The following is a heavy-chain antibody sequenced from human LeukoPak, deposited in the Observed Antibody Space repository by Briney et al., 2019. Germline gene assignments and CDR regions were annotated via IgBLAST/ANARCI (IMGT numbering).Heavy chain of an antibody. D-gene: IGHD5-12*01. Sequence: GSSVKVSCKASGGTFSSYTISWVRQAPGQGLEWMGRIIPILGIANYSQKFQGRGTITADKSTSKAYMELSSLRSEDTAVYYCARAFSGYDYDYWGQGTLVTVSS. J-gene: IGHJ4*02. CDR3: ARAFSGYDYDY. V-gene: IGHV1-69*02. CDR1: GGTFSSYT. CDR2: IIPILGIA.